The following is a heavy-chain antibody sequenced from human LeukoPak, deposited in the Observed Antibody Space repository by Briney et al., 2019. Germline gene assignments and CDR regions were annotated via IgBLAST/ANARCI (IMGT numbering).Heavy chain of an antibody. D-gene: IGHD3/OR15-3a*01. CDR3: ARVGWGLAEYYFDY. V-gene: IGHV3-48*01. CDR2: ITPSSDTI. CDR1: GFTFSSYS. Sequence: PGGSLRLSCAASGFTFSSYSMNWVRQAPGKGLEWVSYITPSSDTIYYADSVKGRFTISRDNAKNSLYLQINSLTAEDTAVYYCARVGWGLAEYYFDYWGQGTLVTVSS. J-gene: IGHJ4*02.